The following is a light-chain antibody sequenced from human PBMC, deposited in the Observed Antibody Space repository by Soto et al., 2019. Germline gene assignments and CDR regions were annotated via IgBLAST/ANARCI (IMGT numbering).Light chain of an antibody. CDR1: QSISTW. Sequence: DLQMTQSPSPLSASVGDRVIITCRASQSISTWLAWYQQKPGKAPNLLIYDASTLQSGVPLRFRGSGSGTEFTLTISSLQPDDFATYYCQQYNSYWYTFGQGTRLEIK. V-gene: IGKV1-5*01. J-gene: IGKJ2*01. CDR2: DAS. CDR3: QQYNSYWYT.